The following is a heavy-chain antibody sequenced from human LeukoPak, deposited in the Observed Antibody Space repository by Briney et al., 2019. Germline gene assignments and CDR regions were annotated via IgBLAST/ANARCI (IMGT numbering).Heavy chain of an antibody. Sequence: PSETLSLTCAVYGESLSNSNWTWIRQPPGKGLEWIGSIYYSGSTYYNPSLKSRVTISVDTSKNQFSLKLSSVTAADTAAYYCARRGGIIRGVASYYYMDVWGKGTTVTISS. V-gene: IGHV4-39*01. CDR3: ARRGGIIRGVASYYYMDV. CDR1: GESLSNSN. J-gene: IGHJ6*03. CDR2: IYYSGST. D-gene: IGHD3-10*01.